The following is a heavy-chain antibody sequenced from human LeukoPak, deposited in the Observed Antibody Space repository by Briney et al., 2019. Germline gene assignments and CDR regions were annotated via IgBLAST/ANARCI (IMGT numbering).Heavy chain of an antibody. CDR1: GFTFDDYA. CDR2: ISWNSGSI. V-gene: IGHV3-9*01. Sequence: PGGSLRLSCAASGFTFDDYAMHWVRQAPGKGLEWVSGISWNSGSIGYADSVKGRFTISRDNAKNSLYLQMNSLRAEDTALYYCAKDSGYYYGSGSYHYWGQGTLVTVSS. D-gene: IGHD3-10*01. J-gene: IGHJ4*02. CDR3: AKDSGYYYGSGSYHY.